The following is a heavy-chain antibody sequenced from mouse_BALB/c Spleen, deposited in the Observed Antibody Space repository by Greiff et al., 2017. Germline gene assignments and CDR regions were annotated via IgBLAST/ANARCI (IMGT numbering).Heavy chain of an antibody. CDR2: ISSGGSYT. CDR3: ARHEGGYYEGAY. D-gene: IGHD2-4*01. V-gene: IGHV5-6*01. CDR1: GFTFSSYG. J-gene: IGHJ3*01. Sequence: EVKLVESGGDLVKPGGSLKLSCAASGFTFSSYGMSWVRQTPDKRLEWVATISSGGSYTYYPDSVKGRFTISRDNAKNTLYLQMSSLKSEDTAMYYCARHEGGYYEGAYWGQGTLVTVSA.